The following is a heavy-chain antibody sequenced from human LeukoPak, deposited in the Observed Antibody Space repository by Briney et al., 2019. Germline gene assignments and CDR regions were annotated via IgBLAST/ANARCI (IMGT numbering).Heavy chain of an antibody. J-gene: IGHJ4*02. D-gene: IGHD3-3*01. Sequence: SSETLSLTCAVYGGSFSGYYWSWIRQPPGKGLEWIGYIYYSGTTYYNPSLKSRVSMSVDTSENQFSLKLNSVTAADTAVYYCARSPYFDFWAGYYDLDCWGQGTLVTVSS. V-gene: IGHV4-30-4*08. CDR1: GGSFSGYY. CDR3: ARSPYFDFWAGYYDLDC. CDR2: IYYSGTT.